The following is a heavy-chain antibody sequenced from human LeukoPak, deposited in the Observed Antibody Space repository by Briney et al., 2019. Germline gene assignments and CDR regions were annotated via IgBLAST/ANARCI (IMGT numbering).Heavy chain of an antibody. CDR3: ASGRQLGY. V-gene: IGHV3-7*01. Sequence: GGSLRLSCAASGFTFSNYWMSWVRQAPGKGLEWVANIKQDGSEKYYVDSVKGRFTISRDNDKNSLYLQMNSLRAEDAAVYYCASGRQLGYWGQGTLVTISS. J-gene: IGHJ4*02. CDR2: IKQDGSEK. D-gene: IGHD6-13*01. CDR1: GFTFSNYW.